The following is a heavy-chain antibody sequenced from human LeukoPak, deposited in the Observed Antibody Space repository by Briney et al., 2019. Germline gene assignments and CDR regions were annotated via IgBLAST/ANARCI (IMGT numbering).Heavy chain of an antibody. V-gene: IGHV5-10-1*01. J-gene: IGHJ5*02. CDR1: GYSFTSNW. CDR2: IDPSDSYT. Sequence: GESLKISCKGSGYSFTSNWISWVRQMPGKGLEWMGRIDPSDSYTNYSPSFQGHVTISADKSISTGYLQWSSLKASDTAMYYCARQPEGTWFDPWGQGTLVTVSS. D-gene: IGHD1-1*01. CDR3: ARQPEGTWFDP.